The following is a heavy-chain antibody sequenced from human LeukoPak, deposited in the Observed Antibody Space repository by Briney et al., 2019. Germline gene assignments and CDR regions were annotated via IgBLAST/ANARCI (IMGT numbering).Heavy chain of an antibody. Sequence: SGGSLRLSCAASGFTFSSYAMSWVRQAPGKGLEWVSAISGSGGSTYYADSVKGRFTISRDNSKNTLYLQMNSLRAEDTAVYYCAKVDDSSGYYSDAFDIWGQGTMVTASS. J-gene: IGHJ3*02. CDR1: GFTFSSYA. CDR3: AKVDDSSGYYSDAFDI. CDR2: ISGSGGST. D-gene: IGHD3-22*01. V-gene: IGHV3-23*01.